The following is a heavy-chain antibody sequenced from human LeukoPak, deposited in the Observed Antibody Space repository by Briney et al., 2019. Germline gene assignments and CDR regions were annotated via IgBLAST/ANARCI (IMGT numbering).Heavy chain of an antibody. CDR3: ARDPTRSGLDY. CDR2: IYYSGST. D-gene: IGHD4-11*01. Sequence: SETLSLTCTVSGGSISSYYWSWIRQPPGKGLEWIGYIYYSGSTNYNPSLKSRVTISVDTSKNQFSLKLSSVTAADTAVYYCARDPTRSGLDYWGQGTLVTVSS. CDR1: GGSISSYY. V-gene: IGHV4-59*01. J-gene: IGHJ4*02.